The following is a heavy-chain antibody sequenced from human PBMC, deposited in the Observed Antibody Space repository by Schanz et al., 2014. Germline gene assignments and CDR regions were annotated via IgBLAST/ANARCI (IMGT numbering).Heavy chain of an antibody. Sequence: EVQLVESGGGLVKPGGSLRLSCAASGFSFSIFAMTWVRQTPGKGLEWVSGMSGSGSTADYADSVKGRFTISRDNSNNTLYLQMKSLRAEDTAVYYCVRLDVLDYWGQGTLVTVSS. J-gene: IGHJ4*02. CDR3: VRLDVLDY. CDR2: MSGSGSTA. D-gene: IGHD3-16*01. V-gene: IGHV3-23*04. CDR1: GFSFSIFA.